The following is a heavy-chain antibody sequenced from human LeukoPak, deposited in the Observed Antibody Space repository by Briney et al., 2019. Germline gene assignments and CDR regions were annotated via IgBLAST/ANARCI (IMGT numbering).Heavy chain of an antibody. Sequence: SETLSLTGTASGGSISSHYWSWIRQPPGKGLEWIGYIYYSGSTNYNPSLKSRVTISVDTSKNQFSLKLSSVTAADTAVYYCAREEYINWFDPWGQGTLVTVSS. CDR1: GGSISSHY. V-gene: IGHV4-59*11. D-gene: IGHD1-1*01. CDR3: AREEYINWFDP. J-gene: IGHJ5*02. CDR2: IYYSGST.